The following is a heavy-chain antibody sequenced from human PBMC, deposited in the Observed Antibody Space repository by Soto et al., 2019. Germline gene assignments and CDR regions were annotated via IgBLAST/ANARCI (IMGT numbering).Heavy chain of an antibody. J-gene: IGHJ5*02. V-gene: IGHV3-23*01. CDR2: ISGGGGST. Sequence: GSLXLSCAASGFTFTSSAMSWVRQAPGKGLEWVSAISGGGGSTWYADSVKGRFTISRDNSENTLYLQMNSLRAEDTAVYYCARTYYDFWSGYYSPTGPGWFDPWGRGTLVTVSS. CDR3: ARTYYDFWSGYYSPTGPGWFDP. D-gene: IGHD3-3*01. CDR1: GFTFTSSA.